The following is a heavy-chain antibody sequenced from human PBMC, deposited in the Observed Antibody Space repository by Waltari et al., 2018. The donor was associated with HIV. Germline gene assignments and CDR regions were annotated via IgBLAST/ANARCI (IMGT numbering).Heavy chain of an antibody. D-gene: IGHD3-10*01. CDR3: VKDSGRAADVFDL. Sequence: QRLESGGGLVEPGGSLRLSCAASGFIFTAFAMDWVRQAPGEGLEWVSASRGGGETFYADSVKGRFTISRDNSKNTLYLQMNSLRADDAAVYYCVKDSGRAADVFDLWGQGTMVTVSS. CDR2: SRGGGET. J-gene: IGHJ3*01. V-gene: IGHV3-23*01. CDR1: GFIFTAFA.